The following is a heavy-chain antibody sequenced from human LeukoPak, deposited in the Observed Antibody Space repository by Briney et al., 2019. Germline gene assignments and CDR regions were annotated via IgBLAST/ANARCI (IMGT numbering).Heavy chain of an antibody. D-gene: IGHD6-13*01. J-gene: IGHJ4*02. V-gene: IGHV3-30*18. CDR3: AKDGLAAAGWFDY. CDR1: GFTFSSYW. CDR2: ISYDGSSK. Sequence: GGSLRLSCAASGFTFSSYWMHWVRQAPGKGLEWVAVISYDGSSKYYADSVKGRFTISRDNSKNTLYLQMNSLRAEDTAVYYCAKDGLAAAGWFDYWGQGTLVTVSS.